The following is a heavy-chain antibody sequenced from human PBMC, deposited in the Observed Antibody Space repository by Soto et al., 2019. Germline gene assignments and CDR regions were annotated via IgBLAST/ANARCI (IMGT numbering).Heavy chain of an antibody. V-gene: IGHV4-34*01. CDR1: GGSFSGYY. D-gene: IGHD6-13*01. J-gene: IGHJ4*02. Sequence: SETLSLTCAVYGGSFSGYYWSWIRQPPGKGLEWIGESNHSGSTNYNPTLKSRVTISVETSKNQFSLKLSSVTAADTAVYYCARGAYSCSWYPFDYWGQGTLVTVS. CDR3: ARGAYSCSWYPFDY. CDR2: SNHSGST.